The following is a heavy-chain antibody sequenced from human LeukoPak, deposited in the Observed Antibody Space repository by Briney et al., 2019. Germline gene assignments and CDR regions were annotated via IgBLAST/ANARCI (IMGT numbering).Heavy chain of an antibody. CDR3: ARGRGAARRRPFDY. Sequence: SETLSLTCAVYGGSFSGYYWSWIRQPPGKGLEWIGEINHSGSTNYNPSLKSRVTISVDTSKNQFSLKLSSVTAADTAVYYCARGRGAARRRPFDYWGQGTLVTVFS. D-gene: IGHD6-6*01. J-gene: IGHJ4*02. CDR2: INHSGST. V-gene: IGHV4-34*01. CDR1: GGSFSGYY.